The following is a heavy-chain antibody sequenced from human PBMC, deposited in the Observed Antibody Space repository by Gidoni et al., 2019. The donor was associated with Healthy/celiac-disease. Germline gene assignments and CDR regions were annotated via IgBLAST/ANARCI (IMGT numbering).Heavy chain of an antibody. Sequence: EAQLVESGCGLIQPGGSLRLACAAYGFTLSSNYMSWVRQAPGKGLEWVSVIYSGGSTYYADSVKSRFTISRDNSKNTLYLQMISLRAEDTAVYSCARENTSCENYYYGMDVWVQGTTVTVSS. CDR1: GFTLSSNY. V-gene: IGHV3-53*01. CDR3: ARENTSCENYYYGMDV. J-gene: IGHJ6*02. CDR2: IYSGGST. D-gene: IGHD2-2*01.